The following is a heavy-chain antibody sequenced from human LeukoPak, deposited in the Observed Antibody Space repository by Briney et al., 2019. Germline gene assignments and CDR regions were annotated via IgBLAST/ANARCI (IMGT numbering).Heavy chain of an antibody. J-gene: IGHJ5*02. CDR3: ARGGLDSGSSGLVWFDP. D-gene: IGHD6-6*01. CDR2: IYYSGST. V-gene: IGHV4-39*01. Sequence: PSETLSLTCAVSGGSISNTGYYWGWIRQTPGKGLEWIGSIYYSGSTYYSPSLKSRVTISVDTSKNQFSLKLSSVTAADTAVYHCARGGLDSGSSGLVWFDPWAQGTLVTGSS. CDR1: GGSISNTGYY.